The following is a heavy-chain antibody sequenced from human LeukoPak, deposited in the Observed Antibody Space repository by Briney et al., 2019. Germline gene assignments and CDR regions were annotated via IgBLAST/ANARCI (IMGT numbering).Heavy chain of an antibody. J-gene: IGHJ5*02. CDR3: ARWNYYNEGKAWFDP. CDR2: MNHSGST. D-gene: IGHD3-22*01. V-gene: IGHV4-34*01. Sequence: SETLSLTCAVQGGSFSNYYWTWIRQPPGKGLEWIGEMNHSGSTHYNPSLKSRVTISVDTSKKQFSLNLISVTAADTAVYYCARWNYYNEGKAWFDPWGQGTPVTVSS. CDR1: GGSFSNYY.